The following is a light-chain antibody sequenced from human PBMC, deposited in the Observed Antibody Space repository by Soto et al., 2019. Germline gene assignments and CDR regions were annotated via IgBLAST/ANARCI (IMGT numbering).Light chain of an antibody. CDR1: QTVSSS. CDR2: EAS. CDR3: QQHINCPLT. Sequence: EIVLTQSPATLSFSPGERATLSCRASQTVSSSLAWYQQKPGQAPRLLIYEASNRATGIPARFSGSGSGEDFTLTISSLEPEDFALYYCQQHINCPLTFGGGTKVDIK. J-gene: IGKJ4*01. V-gene: IGKV3-11*01.